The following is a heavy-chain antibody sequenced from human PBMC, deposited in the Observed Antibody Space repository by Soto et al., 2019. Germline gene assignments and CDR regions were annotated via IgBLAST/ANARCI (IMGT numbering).Heavy chain of an antibody. J-gene: IGHJ4*02. CDR2: ISGSGGST. Sequence: GGSLRLSCAASGFTFSSYAMSWVRQAPGKGLEWVSAISGSGGSTYYADSVKGRFTISRDNSKNTLYLQMNSLRAEDTAVYYCARGGFGELLFDSSIDYWGQGTLVTVSS. CDR3: ARGGFGELLFDSSIDY. CDR1: GFTFSSYA. V-gene: IGHV3-23*01. D-gene: IGHD3-10*01.